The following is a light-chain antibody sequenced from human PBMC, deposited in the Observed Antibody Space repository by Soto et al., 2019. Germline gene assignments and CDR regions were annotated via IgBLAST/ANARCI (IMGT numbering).Light chain of an antibody. CDR1: SSDFGSYNL. J-gene: IGLJ1*01. Sequence: SVLTQPASVSGSPGQPITISCTGTSSDFGSYNLVSWYQQHPGKAPKLMIYEVSKRPSGVSNRFSGSKSGNTASLTIPGLQAEDEADYYCCSYAGSSTFYVFGTGTKVTVL. V-gene: IGLV2-23*02. CDR2: EVS. CDR3: CSYAGSSTFYV.